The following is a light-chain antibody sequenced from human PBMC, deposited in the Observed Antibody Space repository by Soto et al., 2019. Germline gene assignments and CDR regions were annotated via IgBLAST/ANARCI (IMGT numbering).Light chain of an antibody. CDR3: QQRYNWPPT. V-gene: IGKV3-11*01. J-gene: IGKJ5*01. Sequence: EIVLTQSPATLSLSPGGRATLSCRASQRVSSYLAWYQQKPGQAPRLLIYDASNRSTGIPARFSGSGSGTDFTLTIGSLEPEDFALYYCQQRYNWPPTFGQGTRLEI. CDR1: QRVSSY. CDR2: DAS.